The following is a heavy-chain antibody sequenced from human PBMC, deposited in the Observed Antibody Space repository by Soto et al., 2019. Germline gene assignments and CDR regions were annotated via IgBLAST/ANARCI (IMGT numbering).Heavy chain of an antibody. CDR2: INSDGSST. D-gene: IGHD5-18*01. V-gene: IGHV3-74*01. J-gene: IGHJ4*02. Sequence: GGSLRLSCAASGFTFSSYWMHWVRQAPGKGLVWVSRINSDGSSTSYADSVKGRSTISRDNAENTLYLQMNSLRAEDTAVYYCAREYSYGYGPMGYWGQGTLVTVSS. CDR1: GFTFSSYW. CDR3: AREYSYGYGPMGY.